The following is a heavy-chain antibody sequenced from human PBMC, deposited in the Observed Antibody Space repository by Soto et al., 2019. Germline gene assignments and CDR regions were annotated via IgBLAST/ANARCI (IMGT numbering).Heavy chain of an antibody. CDR3: VREAPCSNGVCQFDY. CDR2: ISSSGSTI. Sequence: GGSLRLSCAASGFTFSPYEMSWVRQAPGKGLEWISHISSSGSTIHYADSVKGRFSISRDNAKKSLFLQMNSLRAEDTAVYYCVREAPCSNGVCQFDYWGRGTLVTVSS. D-gene: IGHD2-8*01. CDR1: GFTFSPYE. J-gene: IGHJ4*02. V-gene: IGHV3-48*03.